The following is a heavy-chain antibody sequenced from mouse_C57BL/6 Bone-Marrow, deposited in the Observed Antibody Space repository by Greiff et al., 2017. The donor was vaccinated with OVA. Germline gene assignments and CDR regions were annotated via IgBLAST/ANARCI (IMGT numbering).Heavy chain of an antibody. D-gene: IGHD1-1*01. V-gene: IGHV2-5*01. J-gene: IGHJ1*03. Sequence: QVHVKQSGPGLVQPSQRLSITCTVSGFSFTSYGVHWVRQSPGKGLEWLGVIWRGGSTDYNAAFMSRLSITKDNSKSQVFFKMNSLQADDTAIYYCAKSEGFITTVDWYFDVWGTGTTVTVSS. CDR2: IWRGGST. CDR1: GFSFTSYG. CDR3: AKSEGFITTVDWYFDV.